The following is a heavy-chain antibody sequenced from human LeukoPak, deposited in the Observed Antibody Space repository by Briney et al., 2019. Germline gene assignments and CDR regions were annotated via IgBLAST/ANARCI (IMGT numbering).Heavy chain of an antibody. CDR2: ISSSSSYI. J-gene: IGHJ4*02. Sequence: PGGSLRLSCAASGFTFSSYSMNWVRQAPGKGLEWVSSISSSSSYIYYADSVKGRFTISRDNAKNSLYLRMNSLRAEDTAVYYCARVVGYYYDSSGYIDYWGQGTLVTVSS. D-gene: IGHD3-22*01. CDR1: GFTFSSYS. CDR3: ARVVGYYYDSSGYIDY. V-gene: IGHV3-21*01.